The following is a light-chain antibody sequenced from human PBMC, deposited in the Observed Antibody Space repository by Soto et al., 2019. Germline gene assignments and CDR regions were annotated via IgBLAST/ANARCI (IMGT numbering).Light chain of an antibody. Sequence: QSVLTQPASASATPGQRVTISCSGSSSDIGSNTVNWYQQLPGTAPKLLIYKSNHRPSGVPDRFSGSKSGTSASLAISGLQSEDEADYYCAAWDDSLNGRVFGGGTKLTVL. J-gene: IGLJ3*02. CDR1: SSDIGSNT. CDR3: AAWDDSLNGRV. CDR2: KSN. V-gene: IGLV1-44*01.